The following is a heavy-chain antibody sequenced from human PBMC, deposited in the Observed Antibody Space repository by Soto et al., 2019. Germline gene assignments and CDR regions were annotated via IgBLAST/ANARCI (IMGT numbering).Heavy chain of an antibody. CDR3: AIFREPGRSTVFGVVVPGSYAMDV. V-gene: IGHV3-53*02. Sequence: EVQLVETGGGLIQPGGSRRLSCVASGFSVRTNYMTWVRQAPGKGLEWVSVIYTAGHTNYANSVKGRFTVSRDTSQNTVYLQMNSLRPDDTAVYYCAIFREPGRSTVFGVVVPGSYAMDVWGQGTTVTVS. CDR2: IYTAGHT. D-gene: IGHD3-3*01. J-gene: IGHJ6*02. CDR1: GFSVRTNY.